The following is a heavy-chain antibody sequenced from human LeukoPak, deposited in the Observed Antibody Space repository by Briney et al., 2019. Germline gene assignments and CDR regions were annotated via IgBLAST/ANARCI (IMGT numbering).Heavy chain of an antibody. Sequence: SETLSLTRTVSGYSISDGNYWGWIRQPPGKGLEWIGSIFHTGSTYDNPSLKSRVTTSVDTSKNQFSLSLNSVTAADTAVYYCARRRDGYNFGSFYFDYWGQGILVTVSS. V-gene: IGHV4-38-2*02. J-gene: IGHJ4*02. CDR3: ARRRDGYNFGSFYFDY. CDR2: IFHTGST. CDR1: GYSISDGNY. D-gene: IGHD5-24*01.